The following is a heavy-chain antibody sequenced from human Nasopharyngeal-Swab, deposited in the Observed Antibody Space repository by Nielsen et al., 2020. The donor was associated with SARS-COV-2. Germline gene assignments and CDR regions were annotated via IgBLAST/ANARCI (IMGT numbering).Heavy chain of an antibody. D-gene: IGHD4-17*01. J-gene: IGHJ4*02. CDR3: ARSNGDDYGDPQESYYFDY. CDR1: GFTFRDYY. CDR2: ISSSGSTI. Sequence: GESLKISCAASGFTFRDYYMSWIRQAPGKGLEWVSYISSSGSTIYYADSVKGRFTISRDNAKNSLYLQMNSLRAEDTAVYYCARSNGDDYGDPQESYYFDYWGQGTLVTVSS. V-gene: IGHV3-11*04.